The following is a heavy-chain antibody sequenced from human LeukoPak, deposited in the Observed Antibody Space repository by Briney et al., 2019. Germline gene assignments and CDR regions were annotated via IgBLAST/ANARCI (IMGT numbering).Heavy chain of an antibody. Sequence: GASVKVSCKASGYTFTGYYMHWVRQAPGQGLEWMGWINPNSGGTNYAQKFQGRVTMTRDTSISTAYMELSRLRSDDTAVYYCARALLSIPRKGNPGVGYWGQGTLVTVSS. V-gene: IGHV1-2*02. J-gene: IGHJ4*02. CDR2: INPNSGGT. CDR1: GYTFTGYY. CDR3: ARALLSIPRKGNPGVGY. D-gene: IGHD6-6*01.